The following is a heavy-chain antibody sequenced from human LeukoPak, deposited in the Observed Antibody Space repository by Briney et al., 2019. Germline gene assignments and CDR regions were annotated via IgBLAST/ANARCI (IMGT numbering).Heavy chain of an antibody. CDR2: INPNSGGT. Sequence: ASVKVSCKASGYTFTGYYMRWVRQAPGQGLEWMGWINPNSGGTNYAQKFQGRVTMTRDTSISTAYMELSRLRSDDTAVYYCASEGLWFGELSPVYWGQGTLVTVSS. J-gene: IGHJ4*02. CDR1: GYTFTGYY. D-gene: IGHD3-10*01. V-gene: IGHV1-2*02. CDR3: ASEGLWFGELSPVY.